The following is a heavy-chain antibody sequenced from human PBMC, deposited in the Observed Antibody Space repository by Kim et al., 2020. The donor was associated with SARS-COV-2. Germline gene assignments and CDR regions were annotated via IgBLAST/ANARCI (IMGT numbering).Heavy chain of an antibody. CDR2: NK. Sequence: NKYYADSVKGRFTISRDNSKNTLYLQMNSLRAEDTAVYYCARDKRVAFDYWGQGTLVTVSS. D-gene: IGHD2-15*01. J-gene: IGHJ4*02. V-gene: IGHV3-33*01. CDR3: ARDKRVAFDY.